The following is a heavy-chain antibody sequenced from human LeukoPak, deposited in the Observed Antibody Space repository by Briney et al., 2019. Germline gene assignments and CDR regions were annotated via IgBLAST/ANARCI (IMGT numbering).Heavy chain of an antibody. J-gene: IGHJ6*03. D-gene: IGHD5-18*01. Sequence: SETLSLTCTVSGGSISNYWSWIRQPPGKGLEWIGYLYYSGSTNYNPSLKSRVTISVDTSKNQFSLKLTSVTAADTAVYYCARTTEGGYTYGYFYYYYMDVWGKGTTVTISS. CDR2: LYYSGST. V-gene: IGHV4-59*01. CDR1: GGSISNY. CDR3: ARTTEGGYTYGYFYYYYMDV.